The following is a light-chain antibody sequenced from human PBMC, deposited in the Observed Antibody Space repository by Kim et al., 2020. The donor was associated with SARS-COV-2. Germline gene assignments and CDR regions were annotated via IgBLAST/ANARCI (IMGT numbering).Light chain of an antibody. CDR3: QQYNNWPPST. CDR2: GAS. Sequence: EIVMTQSPATLSVSPGERATLSCRASQSVSSNLAWYQQKPGQGPRLLIYGASTRATGIPARFSGSGSGTEFTLTISSLQSEDFAVYYCQQYNNWPPSTFGQGTRLEIK. CDR1: QSVSSN. V-gene: IGKV3-15*01. J-gene: IGKJ5*01.